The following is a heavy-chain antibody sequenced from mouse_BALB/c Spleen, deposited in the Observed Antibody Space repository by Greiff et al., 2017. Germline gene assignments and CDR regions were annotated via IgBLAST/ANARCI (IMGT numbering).Heavy chain of an antibody. J-gene: IGHJ4*01. Sequence: QVHVKQSGPGLVAPSQSLSITCTVSGFSLTSYGVHWVRQPPGKGLEWLGVIWAGGSTNYNSALMSRLSISKDNSKSQVFLKMNSLQTDDTAMYYCARDDYSDAMDYWGQGTSVTVSS. CDR3: ARDDYSDAMDY. CDR1: GFSLTSYG. D-gene: IGHD2-4*01. CDR2: IWAGGST. V-gene: IGHV2-9*02.